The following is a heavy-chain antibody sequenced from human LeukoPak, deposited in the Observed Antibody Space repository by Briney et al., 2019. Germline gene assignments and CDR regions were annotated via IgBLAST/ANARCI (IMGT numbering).Heavy chain of an antibody. J-gene: IGHJ4*02. V-gene: IGHV3-23*01. CDR3: AKARGATVNDPADY. Sequence: LPGRSLRLSCAASGFTFSSYGMHWVRQAPGKGLEWVSSFGGSGGGPWHAASVKGRFSISRDNSKNTLYLQMSSLSDEDTALYYCAKARGATVNDPADYWGQGILVTVSS. CDR1: GFTFSSYG. CDR2: FGGSGGGP. D-gene: IGHD1-26*01.